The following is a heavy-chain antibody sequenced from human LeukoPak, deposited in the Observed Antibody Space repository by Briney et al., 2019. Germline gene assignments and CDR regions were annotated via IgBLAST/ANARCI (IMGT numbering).Heavy chain of an antibody. V-gene: IGHV4-61*01. D-gene: IGHD4-11*01. CDR2: IYYSGST. CDR1: GGSVSSGSYY. CDR3: AREDPRTVN. Sequence: PSETLSLTCTVSGGSVSSGSYYWSWIRQPPGKGLEWIGYIYYSGSTNYNPSLKSRVTISVDTSKNQFSLKLSSVTAADTAVYYCAREDPRTVNWGQGTLVTVSS. J-gene: IGHJ4*02.